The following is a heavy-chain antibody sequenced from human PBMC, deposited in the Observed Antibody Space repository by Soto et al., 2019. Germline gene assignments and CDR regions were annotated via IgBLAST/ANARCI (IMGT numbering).Heavy chain of an antibody. CDR3: ARETIGYCSGGSCYPYYYYYGMDV. V-gene: IGHV3-74*01. Sequence: EVQLVESGGGLVQPGGSLRLSCAASGFTFSSYWMHWVRQAPGKGLVWVSRINSDVSSTSYADSVKGRFTISRDNATNTLYLQMNSLRAEDTAVYYCARETIGYCSGGSCYPYYYYYGMDVWGQGTTVTVSS. D-gene: IGHD2-15*01. CDR1: GFTFSSYW. CDR2: INSDVSST. J-gene: IGHJ6*02.